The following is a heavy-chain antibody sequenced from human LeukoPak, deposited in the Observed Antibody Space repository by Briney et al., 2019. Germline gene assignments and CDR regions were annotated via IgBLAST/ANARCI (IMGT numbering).Heavy chain of an antibody. V-gene: IGHV4-39*07. CDR3: ARTTMVRGTYYMDV. Sequence: SETLSLTCTVSGGSISSSGYYWGWIRQPPGEGLEWIGSMYYSGSTYHNPSLKSRVTISVDTSKNQFSLKLSSVTAADTAVYYCARTTMVRGTYYMDVWGKGTTVTISS. CDR1: GGSISSSGYY. D-gene: IGHD3-10*01. CDR2: MYYSGST. J-gene: IGHJ6*03.